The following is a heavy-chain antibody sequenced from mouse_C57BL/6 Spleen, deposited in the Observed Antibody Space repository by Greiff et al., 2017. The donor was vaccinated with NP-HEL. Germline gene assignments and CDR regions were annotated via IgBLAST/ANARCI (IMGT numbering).Heavy chain of an antibody. CDR1: GYTFTDYE. J-gene: IGHJ2*01. Sequence: VKLMESGAELVRPGASVTLSCKASGYTFTDYEMHWVKQTPVHGLEWIGAIDPETGGTAYNQKFKGKAILTADKSSSTAYMELRSLTSEDSAVYYCTFYYDYDFDYWGQGTTLTVSS. D-gene: IGHD2-4*01. CDR2: IDPETGGT. CDR3: TFYYDYDFDY. V-gene: IGHV1-15*01.